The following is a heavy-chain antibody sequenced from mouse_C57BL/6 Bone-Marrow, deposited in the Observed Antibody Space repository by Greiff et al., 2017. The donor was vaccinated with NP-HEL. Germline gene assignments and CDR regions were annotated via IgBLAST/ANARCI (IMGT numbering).Heavy chain of an antibody. V-gene: IGHV1-7*01. D-gene: IGHD2-1*01. CDR2: NNPSSGYT. Sequence: LVESGAELAKPGASVKLSCKASGYTFTSYWMHWVKQRPGQGLEWIGYNNPSSGYTKYNQKFKDKATLTADKSSSTAYMQLSSLTYEDSAVYYCARCYGNYPYYFDYWGQGTTLTVSS. CDR1: GYTFTSYW. CDR3: ARCYGNYPYYFDY. J-gene: IGHJ2*01.